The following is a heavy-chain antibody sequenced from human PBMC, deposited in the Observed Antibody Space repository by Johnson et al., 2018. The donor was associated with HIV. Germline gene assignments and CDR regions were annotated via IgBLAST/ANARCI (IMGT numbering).Heavy chain of an antibody. CDR1: GFTFSNYD. CDR2: IGTAGDT. V-gene: IGHV3-13*01. Sequence: MLLVESGGGLVQPGGSLRLSCAASGFTFSNYDMHWVRQATGKGLDWVSAIGTAGDTYYPGSVKGRFTISRENAKNSLYLQMNSLRAGDTAVYYCARDGGETVVGSGAFDIWGQGTIVTVSS. D-gene: IGHD4-23*01. J-gene: IGHJ3*02. CDR3: ARDGGETVVGSGAFDI.